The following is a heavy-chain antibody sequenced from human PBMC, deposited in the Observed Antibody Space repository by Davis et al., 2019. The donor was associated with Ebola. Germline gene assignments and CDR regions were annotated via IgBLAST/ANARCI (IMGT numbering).Heavy chain of an antibody. V-gene: IGHV4-61*08. CDR3: ARAQNLLIGEWGYYYYYGMDV. J-gene: IGHJ6*02. CDR1: GGSISSGGYY. Sequence: SETLSLTCTVSGGSISSGGYYWSWIRQPPGKGLEWIGYIYYSGSTNYNPSLKSRVTIPVDTSKNQFSLKLSSVTAADTAVYYCARAQNLLIGEWGYYYYYGMDVWGQGTTVTVSS. CDR2: IYYSGST. D-gene: IGHD3-10*01.